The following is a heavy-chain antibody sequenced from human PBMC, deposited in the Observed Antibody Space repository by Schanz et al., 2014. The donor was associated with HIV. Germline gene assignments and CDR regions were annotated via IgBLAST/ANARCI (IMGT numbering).Heavy chain of an antibody. J-gene: IGHJ3*02. V-gene: IGHV3-7*01. D-gene: IGHD3-10*01. CDR3: VRDDEHNTIDGSWYDVLDI. Sequence: VQLVESGGGVVQPGRSLRLSCTASGFTLDSYWMNWVRQAPGKGLEWVANINRDGSQIHYGDSVRGRFTISRDNAKNSLFLQMNSLRAEDTAFYYCVRDDEHNTIDGSWYDVLDIWGQGTLVTVSS. CDR1: GFTLDSYW. CDR2: INRDGSQI.